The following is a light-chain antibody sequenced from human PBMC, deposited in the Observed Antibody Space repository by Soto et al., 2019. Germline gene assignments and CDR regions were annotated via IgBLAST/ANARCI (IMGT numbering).Light chain of an antibody. J-gene: IGKJ3*01. CDR3: QHYSSSPFT. Sequence: EIVLTQSPGTLSLSPGERATLSCRASQSVNSNFLGWYQQKPGQPPRLLIYGASSRATGIPDRFSGSGSGTDFTLIISRLEPEDFAVYYCQHYSSSPFTFGPGTKVD. V-gene: IGKV3-20*01. CDR2: GAS. CDR1: QSVNSNF.